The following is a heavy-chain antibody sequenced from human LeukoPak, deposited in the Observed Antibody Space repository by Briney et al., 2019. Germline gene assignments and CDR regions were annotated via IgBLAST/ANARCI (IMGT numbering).Heavy chain of an antibody. CDR1: GFTFSSYD. J-gene: IGHJ6*03. CDR3: ARGKGYSYGFHYYYYYMDV. V-gene: IGHV3-30*02. CDR2: IRYDGSNK. Sequence: GGSLRLSCAASGFTFSSYDIHWVRQAPGKGLEWVAFIRYDGSNKYYADSVRGRFTISRDNSKNTLYLQMNSLRAEDTAVYYCARGKGYSYGFHYYYYYMDVWGKGTTVTVSS. D-gene: IGHD5-18*01.